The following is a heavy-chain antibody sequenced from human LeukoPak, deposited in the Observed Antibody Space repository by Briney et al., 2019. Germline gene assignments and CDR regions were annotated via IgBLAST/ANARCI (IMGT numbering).Heavy chain of an antibody. J-gene: IGHJ6*03. Sequence: SETLSLTCAVYGGSFSGYYWSWIRQPPGKGLEWIGEINHSGSTNYNPSLKSRVTISVDTSKNQFSLKLSSVTAADTAAYYCTRGSIAYYYMDVWGKGTTVTISS. V-gene: IGHV4-34*01. D-gene: IGHD3-22*01. CDR3: TRGSIAYYYMDV. CDR2: INHSGST. CDR1: GGSFSGYY.